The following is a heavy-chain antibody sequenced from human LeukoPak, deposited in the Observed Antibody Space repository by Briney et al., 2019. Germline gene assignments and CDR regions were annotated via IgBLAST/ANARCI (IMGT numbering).Heavy chain of an antibody. Sequence: PGGSLRLSCAASGFTVSSNYMSWVRQAPGKGLEWVASINQDESAKLYVDSAKGRFTISRDNAKNSLFLQMNSLRAEDTAFYYCAKLLRDATIYDSWGHGALVTVSS. J-gene: IGHJ5*01. CDR1: GFTVSSNY. D-gene: IGHD5-24*01. CDR2: INQDESAK. CDR3: AKLLRDATIYDS. V-gene: IGHV3-7*01.